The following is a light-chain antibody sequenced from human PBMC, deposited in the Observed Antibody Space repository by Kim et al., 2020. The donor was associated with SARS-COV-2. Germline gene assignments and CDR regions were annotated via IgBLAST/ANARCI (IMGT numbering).Light chain of an antibody. Sequence: IPRSCTRNLCDVVGFDYASWGQRLPGNAPHLIIYDVHQRPSGISIRFSRSKSGNTASLAISGLQAEGEATYYCSSYTSNNPYVIFGGGSQLAVL. CDR1: LCDVVGFDY. J-gene: IGLJ2*01. CDR2: DVH. CDR3: SSYTSNNPYVI. V-gene: IGLV2-14*03.